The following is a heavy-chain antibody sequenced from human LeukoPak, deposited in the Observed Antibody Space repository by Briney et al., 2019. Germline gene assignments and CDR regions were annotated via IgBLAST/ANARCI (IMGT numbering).Heavy chain of an antibody. J-gene: IGHJ5*02. V-gene: IGHV1-2*02. Sequence: ASVKVSCKASGYTFTGYYMHWVRQAPGQGLEWMGWINPNSGGTNYAQKFQGRVTMTRDTSISTAYMELSRLRSDDTAVYYCARDPGITLNNWFDPWGQGTLVTVSS. CDR1: GYTFTGYY. CDR2: INPNSGGT. CDR3: ARDPGITLNNWFDP. D-gene: IGHD2/OR15-2a*01.